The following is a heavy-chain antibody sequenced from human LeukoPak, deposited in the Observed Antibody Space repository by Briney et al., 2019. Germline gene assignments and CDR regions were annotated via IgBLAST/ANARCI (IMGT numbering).Heavy chain of an antibody. D-gene: IGHD7-27*01. J-gene: IGHJ3*02. CDR3: ARRCRLIGEGNDAFDI. V-gene: IGHV4-39*07. Sequence: SETLSLTCTVSGGSISSSSSYWAWIRQPPGKGLEWIGTIYYSGSTYYNSSLKSRVTISVDTSKKQFSLKLSSVTAADTAVYYCARRCRLIGEGNDAFDIWGQGTMVTVSS. CDR2: IYYSGST. CDR1: GGSISSSSSY.